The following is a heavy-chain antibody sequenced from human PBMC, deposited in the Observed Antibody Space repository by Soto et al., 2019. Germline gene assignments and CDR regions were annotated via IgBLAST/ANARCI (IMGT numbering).Heavy chain of an antibody. J-gene: IGHJ5*02. CDR3: AKTQGGEVVPLATVDWFDP. CDR1: GFILEKVC. CDR2: ISGSSFNT. D-gene: IGHD2-21*01. Sequence: CRCLSWALSGFILEKVCASWVRQAAGEGREWMSSISGSSFNTNYAHYVQGRFTISTDNSKSTVYLELNNLSAEDTAVYHCAKTQGGEVVPLATVDWFDPWGQGSVVTVSS. V-gene: IGHV3-23*01.